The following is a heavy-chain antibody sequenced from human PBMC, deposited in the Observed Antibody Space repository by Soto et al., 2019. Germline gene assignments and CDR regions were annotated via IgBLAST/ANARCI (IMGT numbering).Heavy chain of an antibody. J-gene: IGHJ4*01. CDR2: IYPGDSDT. D-gene: IGHD1-1*01. V-gene: IGHV5-51*01. CDR1: GYSFSSYW. CDR3: ARRHYNIIRCSEKGYFDS. Sequence: GESLKISCKGSGYSFSSYWITWFRQMPGKGLEWMGIIYPGDSDTVYSPSFQGQVTISVDTSISTAYLQWSSLKASDTAVYHCARRHYNIIRCSEKGYFDSWGHGTPVTVSS.